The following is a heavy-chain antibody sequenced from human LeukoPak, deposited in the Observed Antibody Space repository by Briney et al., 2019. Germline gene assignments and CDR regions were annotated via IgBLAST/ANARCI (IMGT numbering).Heavy chain of an antibody. Sequence: SETLSLTCTVSGGPISSSSYYWGWIRQPPGKGLEWIGSIYYSGSTYYNPSLKSRVTISVDTSKNQFSLKLSSVTAADTAVYYCARAPGRIQLWGKVYYMDVWGKGTTVTVSS. CDR2: IYYSGST. CDR1: GGPISSSSYY. CDR3: ARAPGRIQLWGKVYYMDV. V-gene: IGHV4-39*07. J-gene: IGHJ6*03. D-gene: IGHD5-18*01.